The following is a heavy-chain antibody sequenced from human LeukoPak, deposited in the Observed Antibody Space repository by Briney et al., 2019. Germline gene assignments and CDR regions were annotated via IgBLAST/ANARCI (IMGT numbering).Heavy chain of an antibody. J-gene: IGHJ4*02. D-gene: IGHD3-3*01. CDR1: GYTFTSYG. CDR2: ISAYNGNT. Sequence: ASVKVSCKASGYTFTSYGISWVRQAPGQGLEWMGWISAYNGNTNYAQKLQGRVTTTTDTSTSTAYMELRSLRSDDTAVYYCARDRSYYDFWSGYYNDYWGQGTLVTVSS. CDR3: ARDRSYYDFWSGYYNDY. V-gene: IGHV1-18*01.